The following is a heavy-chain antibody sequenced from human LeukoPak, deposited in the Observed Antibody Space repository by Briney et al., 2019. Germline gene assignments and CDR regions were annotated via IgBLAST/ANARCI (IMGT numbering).Heavy chain of an antibody. Sequence: SVKVSCKASGGAFSSYAISWVRQAPGQGLEWMGGIIPIFGTANYAQKFQGRVTITADESTSTAYMELSSLRSEDTAVYYCARTAYSSGWSPRTVFDYWGQGTLVTVSS. V-gene: IGHV1-69*13. J-gene: IGHJ4*02. CDR2: IIPIFGTA. CDR3: ARTAYSSGWSPRTVFDY. D-gene: IGHD6-19*01. CDR1: GGAFSSYA.